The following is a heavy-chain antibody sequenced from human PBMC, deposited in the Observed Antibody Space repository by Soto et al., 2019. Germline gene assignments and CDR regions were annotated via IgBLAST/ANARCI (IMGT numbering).Heavy chain of an antibody. CDR1: GFTFSSYS. Sequence: EVQLVESGGGLVKPGGSLRLSCAASGFTFSSYSMNWVRQAPGKGLEWVSSISSSSSYIYYADSVKGRFTISRDNAKNSLYLQMNSLRAEDTAVYYCAREQDSYGGNYYGMDVWGQGTTVTVSS. CDR3: AREQDSYGGNYYGMDV. V-gene: IGHV3-21*01. D-gene: IGHD5-18*01. J-gene: IGHJ6*02. CDR2: ISSSSSYI.